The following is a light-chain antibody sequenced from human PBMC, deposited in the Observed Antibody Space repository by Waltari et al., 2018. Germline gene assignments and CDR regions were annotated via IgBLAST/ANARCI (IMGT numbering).Light chain of an antibody. CDR1: QSVSSN. Sequence: EIVMTQSPATLSVSPGERATLSCRARQSVSSNLAWYQQRPGQAPRLLIHAASTRATGIPARFSGSGSETEFTLTISSLQSEDFAVYHCQQYNEWPRTFGQGTKVEIK. CDR3: QQYNEWPRT. J-gene: IGKJ1*01. V-gene: IGKV3-15*01. CDR2: AAS.